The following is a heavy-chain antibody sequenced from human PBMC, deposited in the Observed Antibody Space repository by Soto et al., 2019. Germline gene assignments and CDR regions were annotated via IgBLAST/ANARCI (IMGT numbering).Heavy chain of an antibody. CDR2: MFPGDSDT. CDR3: ARVPDSSLGTMDV. CDR1: VYSFTTYW. Sequence: GESLKISCKGSVYSFTTYWIGWVRQLPGQGLEWMGVMFPGDSDTRYSPSFQGQVTMSADPSTNTAYLEWSSLKAADSAMYYCARVPDSSLGTMDVWGQGTMVTVSS. J-gene: IGHJ6*02. D-gene: IGHD6-19*01. V-gene: IGHV5-51*01.